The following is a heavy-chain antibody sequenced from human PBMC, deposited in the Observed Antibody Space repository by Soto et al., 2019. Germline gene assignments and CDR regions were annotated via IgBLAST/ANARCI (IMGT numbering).Heavy chain of an antibody. J-gene: IGHJ3*02. CDR1: GSSFRGYY. D-gene: IGHD6-19*01. CDR3: ARGRGSGWYSVAFDI. V-gene: IGHV4-34*01. CDR2: INHSGST. Sequence: PSENLSTTLGVNGSSFRGYYRRWSRQPPGKGLEWIGEINHSGSTNYNPSLKSRVTISVDTSKNQFSLKLSSVTAADTAVYYCARGRGSGWYSVAFDIWGQGTMVT.